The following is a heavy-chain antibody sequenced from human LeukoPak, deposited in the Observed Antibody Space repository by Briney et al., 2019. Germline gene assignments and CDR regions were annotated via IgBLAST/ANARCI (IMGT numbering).Heavy chain of an antibody. D-gene: IGHD1-26*01. Sequence: SETLSLTCTVSGASISYYFWSWIRQPPGKGLEWIGYLYNGGSTNYNPSLKSRATISVDTSKNQFSLNLRSVTAADTVVYYCARGWEPRDYYYGMDVWGQGTTVIVSS. J-gene: IGHJ6*02. V-gene: IGHV4-59*01. CDR2: LYNGGST. CDR3: ARGWEPRDYYYGMDV. CDR1: GASISYYF.